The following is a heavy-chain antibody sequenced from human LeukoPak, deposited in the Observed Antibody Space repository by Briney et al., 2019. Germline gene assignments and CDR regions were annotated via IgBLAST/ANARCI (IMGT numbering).Heavy chain of an antibody. CDR1: GYSISSGYY. CDR2: IYHSGST. D-gene: IGHD3-3*01. J-gene: IGHJ5*02. CDR3: ARVILRFLEWPKKVINWFDP. Sequence: SETLSLTCTVSGYSISSGYYWGWIRQPPGKGLEWIGSIYHSGSTYYNPSLKSRVTISVDTSKNQFSLKLSSVTAADTAVYYCARVILRFLEWPKKVINWFDPWGQGTLVTVSS. V-gene: IGHV4-38-2*02.